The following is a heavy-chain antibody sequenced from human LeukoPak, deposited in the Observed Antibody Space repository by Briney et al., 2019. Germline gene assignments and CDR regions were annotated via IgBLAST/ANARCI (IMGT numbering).Heavy chain of an antibody. J-gene: IGHJ4*02. CDR1: GFTFSSYG. CDR2: IRYDGSNK. D-gene: IGHD3-22*01. V-gene: IGHV3-30*02. Sequence: GGSLRLSCAASGFTFSSYGMHWVRQAPGKGLEWGAFIRYDGSNKYYADSVKGRFTISRDNSKNTLYLQMNSLRAEDTAVYYCAKDRSITMIVVVPLDYWGQGTLVTVSS. CDR3: AKDRSITMIVVVPLDY.